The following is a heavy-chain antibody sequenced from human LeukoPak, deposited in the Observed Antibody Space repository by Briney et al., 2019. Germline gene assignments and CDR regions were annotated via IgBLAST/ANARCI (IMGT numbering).Heavy chain of an antibody. J-gene: IGHJ4*02. V-gene: IGHV4-61*01. CDR2: IYYSGST. Sequence: SETLSLTCTVSGGSVSSGSYYWSWIRQPPGKGLEWIVYIYYSGSTNYNPSLKSRVTISVDTSKNQFSLKLSSVTAADTAVYYCASTVIAAAGTWNFDYWGQGTLVTVSS. CDR1: GGSVSSGSYY. CDR3: ASTVIAAAGTWNFDY. D-gene: IGHD6-13*01.